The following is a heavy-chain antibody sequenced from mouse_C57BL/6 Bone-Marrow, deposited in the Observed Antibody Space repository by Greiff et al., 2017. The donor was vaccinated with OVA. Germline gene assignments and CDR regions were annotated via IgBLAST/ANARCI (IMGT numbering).Heavy chain of an antibody. D-gene: IGHD4-1*01. CDR1: GFTFSSYA. V-gene: IGHV5-4*01. CDR3: AREGGTYDY. J-gene: IGHJ2*01. CDR2: ISDGGSYT. Sequence: DVMLVESGGGLVKPGGSLKLSCAASGFTFSSYAMSWVRQTPEKRLEWVATISDGGSYTYYPNNVKGRFTISRDNAKNNLYLQMSHLKSEDTAMYYCAREGGTYDYWGQGTTLTVSS.